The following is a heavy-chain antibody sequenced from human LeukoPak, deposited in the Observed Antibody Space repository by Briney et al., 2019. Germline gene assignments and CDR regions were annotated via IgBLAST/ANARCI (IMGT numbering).Heavy chain of an antibody. CDR1: GFTFSNYY. CDR3: GRGELPAAVDC. Sequence: GGSLRLSCAASGFTFSNYYMHWVRQAPGKGLVWVSHINSGGSNTNYADSVTGRFTISRDNAKNTLYLQMNSLRVEDTAVYYCGRGELPAAVDCWGQGTLVTVSS. D-gene: IGHD2-2*01. J-gene: IGHJ4*02. V-gene: IGHV3-74*01. CDR2: INSGGSNT.